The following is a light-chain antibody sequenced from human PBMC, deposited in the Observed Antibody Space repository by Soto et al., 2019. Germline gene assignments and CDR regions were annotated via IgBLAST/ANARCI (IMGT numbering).Light chain of an antibody. CDR2: GAS. Sequence: SLSTGESASLSFRASQSVSSSYLAWYQQKPGQAPRLLTYGASSRATDIPARFSGSGSGTEFTLACSSLQPDDLATYSGQQDQSYPFDEGTKVAIK. V-gene: IGKV3D-7*01. J-gene: IGKJ1*01. CDR3: QQDQSYP. CDR1: QSVSSSY.